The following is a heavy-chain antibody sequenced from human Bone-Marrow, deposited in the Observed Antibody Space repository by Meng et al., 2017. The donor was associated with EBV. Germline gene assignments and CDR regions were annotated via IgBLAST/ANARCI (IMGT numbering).Heavy chain of an antibody. D-gene: IGHD2-2*03. J-gene: IGHJ4*02. CDR3: ARGGYCVSTSCAHFDY. CDR2: ISTYNGNT. V-gene: IGHV1-18*01. CDR1: GYIFNTYG. Sequence: QVQLVRSGAEVEKPGASVKVSCKTSGYIFNTYGVTWVRQAPGQGLEWMGWISTYNGNTNYAQKFQGRVTMTTDTSTSTVYLELRSLRSDDTAVYFCARGGYCVSTSCAHFDYWGQGTLVTASS.